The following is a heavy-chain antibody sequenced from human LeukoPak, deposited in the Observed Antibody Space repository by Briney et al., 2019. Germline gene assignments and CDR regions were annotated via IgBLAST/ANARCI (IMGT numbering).Heavy chain of an antibody. CDR2: IYWDDDK. V-gene: IGHV2-5*02. J-gene: IGHJ5*02. CDR3: APRRLGVTPNWFDP. Sequence: SGPTLVKPTQTLTLTCTFSGFSLSTSGVGVGWIRQPPGKALEWLALIYWDDDKRYSPSLKSRLTITKDTSKNQVVLTMTNMDPVDTATYYCAPRRLGVTPNWFDPWGQGTLVTVSS. CDR1: GFSLSTSGVG. D-gene: IGHD3-10*01.